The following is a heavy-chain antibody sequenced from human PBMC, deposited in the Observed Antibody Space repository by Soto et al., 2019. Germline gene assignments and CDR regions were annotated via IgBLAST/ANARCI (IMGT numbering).Heavy chain of an antibody. CDR1: RYSFTSYW. CDR3: ASFSPHYYDSKN. V-gene: IGHV5-51*01. D-gene: IGHD3-22*01. J-gene: IGHJ4*02. CDR2: IYPGDSDT. Sequence: GVSLTISFKGSRYSFTSYWIGWVRQMPGKGLEWMGIIYPGDSDTRYSPSFQGQVTISADKSISTAYLQWSSLKASDTAMYYCASFSPHYYDSKNWGQGTLVTVSS.